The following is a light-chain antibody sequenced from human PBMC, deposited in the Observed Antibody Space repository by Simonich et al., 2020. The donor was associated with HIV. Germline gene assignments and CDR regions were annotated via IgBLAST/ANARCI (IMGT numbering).Light chain of an antibody. V-gene: IGKV1-39*01. CDR2: AAS. CDR3: QQSYSTPQT. CDR1: QSITNY. J-gene: IGKJ1*01. Sequence: DIQMTQSPSSLSASVGDRVTITCRASQSITNYLNWYQQKPGKAPKLLIYAASSLQSGVSSRFSGSGSGTDFTLTISSLQPEHFATYYCQQSYSTPQTFGQGTKVEIK.